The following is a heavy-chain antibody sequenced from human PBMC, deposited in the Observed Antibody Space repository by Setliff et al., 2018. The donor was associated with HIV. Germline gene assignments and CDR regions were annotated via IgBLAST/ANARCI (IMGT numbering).Heavy chain of an antibody. D-gene: IGHD6-13*01. CDR3: AKGRYSSSPYYYYYMDV. V-gene: IGHV3-30*18. CDR2: ISYDGSNK. CDR1: GFTFSSYW. J-gene: IGHJ6*03. Sequence: GGSLRLSCAASGFTFSSYWMSWVRQAPGKGLKWVAVISYDGSNKYYAGSVKGRFTISRDNSKNTLSLQMNSLRAEDTAVYYCAKGRYSSSPYYYYYMDVWGKGTTVTVS.